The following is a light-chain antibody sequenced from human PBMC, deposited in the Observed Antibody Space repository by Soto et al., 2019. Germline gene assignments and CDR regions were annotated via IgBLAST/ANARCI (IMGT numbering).Light chain of an antibody. CDR1: SRDVGTYTL. V-gene: IGLV2-23*01. CDR2: EGS. CDR3: CSYAGTDRTLVF. J-gene: IGLJ2*01. Sequence: QSALTQPASVSGSPGQSITISCTGTSRDVGTYTLVSWYQHYPGKAPKLIIYEGSKRPSGVSNRFSASKTGRTASLTISGLQPEDEADYYCCSYAGTDRTLVFFGGGTKVTVL.